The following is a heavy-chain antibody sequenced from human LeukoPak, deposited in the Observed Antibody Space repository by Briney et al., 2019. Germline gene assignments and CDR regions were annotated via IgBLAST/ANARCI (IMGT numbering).Heavy chain of an antibody. Sequence: GASVKVSCKASGYTFTGYYMHWVRQAPGQGLEWMGRIIPIFGTANYAQKFQGRVTITADESTSTAYMELSSLRSEDTAVYYCARGALDYWGQGTLVTVSS. CDR1: GYTFTGYY. J-gene: IGHJ4*02. V-gene: IGHV1-69*13. CDR3: ARGALDY. D-gene: IGHD1-26*01. CDR2: IIPIFGTA.